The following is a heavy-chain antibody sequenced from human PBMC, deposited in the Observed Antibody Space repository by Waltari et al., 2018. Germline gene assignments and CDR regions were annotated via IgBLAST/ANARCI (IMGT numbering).Heavy chain of an antibody. CDR1: GFTFNTFW. D-gene: IGHD1-26*01. J-gene: IGHJ4*02. CDR2: IKQDGSDT. Sequence: EVQLVESGGGLVQPGGSLRLSCVASGFTFNTFWMSWVRQAPGKGLEWVNDIKQDGSDTYYADSVNGRFTVSRDNAKNSLYLQMNSLRVEDTAVYYCARDWEGDRPNFDYWGQGTLVTVSS. V-gene: IGHV3-7*04. CDR3: ARDWEGDRPNFDY.